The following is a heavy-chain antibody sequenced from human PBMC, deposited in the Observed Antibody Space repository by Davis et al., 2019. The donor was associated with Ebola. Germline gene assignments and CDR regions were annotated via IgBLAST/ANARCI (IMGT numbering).Heavy chain of an antibody. D-gene: IGHD2-2*01. CDR3: ARDFFHGYDYYFDS. CDR1: GFTFSGSA. Sequence: GESLKISCAASGFTFSGSAMHWVRQASGKGLEWVGRIRSKANSYATGYAASVKGRFTISRDDSKNTAYLQMNSLKSEDTAVYYCARDFFHGYDYYFDSWGQGTLVTVSS. V-gene: IGHV3-73*01. CDR2: IRSKANSYAT. J-gene: IGHJ4*02.